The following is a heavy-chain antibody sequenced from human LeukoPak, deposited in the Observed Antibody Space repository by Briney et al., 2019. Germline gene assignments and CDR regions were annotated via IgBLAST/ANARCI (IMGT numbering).Heavy chain of an antibody. CDR3: ARGKQQLSFYYYYYYMDV. CDR2: INHSEST. CDR1: GGSFSGYY. D-gene: IGHD6-13*01. Sequence: PSETLSLTCAVYGGSFSGYYWSWIRQPPGKGLELIGEINHSESTNYNPSLKSRVTISVDASKNQFSPKLSSVTAADTAVYYCARGKQQLSFYYYYYYMDVWGKGTTVTVSS. V-gene: IGHV4-34*01. J-gene: IGHJ6*03.